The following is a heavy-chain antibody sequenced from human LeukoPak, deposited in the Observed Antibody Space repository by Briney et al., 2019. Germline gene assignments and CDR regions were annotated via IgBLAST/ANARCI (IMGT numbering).Heavy chain of an antibody. Sequence: PSETLSLTCAVYGGSFSGYYWSWIRQPPGKGLEWIGEINHSGSTNYNPSLKSRVPISVDTSKNQSSLKLSSVTAADTAVYYCARVPQWLGKVGFDYWGQGTLVTVSS. D-gene: IGHD6-19*01. CDR2: INHSGST. CDR1: GGSFSGYY. V-gene: IGHV4-34*01. CDR3: ARVPQWLGKVGFDY. J-gene: IGHJ4*02.